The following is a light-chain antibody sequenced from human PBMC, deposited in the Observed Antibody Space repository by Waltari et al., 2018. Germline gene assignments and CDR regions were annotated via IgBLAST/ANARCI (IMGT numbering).Light chain of an antibody. Sequence: SYVVTQPPSVSVAPGPTARITCGGNNIGNKIEPWYQQKPGQAPVLVVYDDRDRPPGIPERFSGSKSANTATLTITGVVAGDEADYYCQVWDTSTDHVVFGGGTKLTVL. CDR2: DDR. J-gene: IGLJ2*01. V-gene: IGLV3-21*02. CDR1: NIGNKI. CDR3: QVWDTSTDHVV.